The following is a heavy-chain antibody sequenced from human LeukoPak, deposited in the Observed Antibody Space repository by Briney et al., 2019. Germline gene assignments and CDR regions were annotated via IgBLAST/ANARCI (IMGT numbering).Heavy chain of an antibody. Sequence: SVKVSCKASGGTFSSYAISWVRQAPGQGLEWMGGIIPICGTANYAQKFQGRVTITTDESTSTAYMELSSLRSEDTAVYYCASDIVVVPAAQPSGYYYYMDVWGKGTTVTVSS. V-gene: IGHV1-69*05. D-gene: IGHD2-2*01. CDR1: GGTFSSYA. CDR3: ASDIVVVPAAQPSGYYYYMDV. J-gene: IGHJ6*03. CDR2: IIPICGTA.